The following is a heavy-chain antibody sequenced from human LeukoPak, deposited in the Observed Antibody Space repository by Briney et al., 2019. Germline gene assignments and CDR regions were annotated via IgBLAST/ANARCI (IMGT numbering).Heavy chain of an antibody. J-gene: IGHJ4*02. D-gene: IGHD4-17*01. CDR3: ADDFGD. V-gene: IGHV4-59*10. CDR2: IYPSGTT. CDR1: GVSFSGYY. Sequence: PSETLSLTCAVYGVSFSGYYWSWIRQPAGKGLEWIGRIYPSGTTHYNPSLKSRVTMSVDTSKNQFSLKLTSVTAADTAVYYCADDFGDWGQGTLVTVSS.